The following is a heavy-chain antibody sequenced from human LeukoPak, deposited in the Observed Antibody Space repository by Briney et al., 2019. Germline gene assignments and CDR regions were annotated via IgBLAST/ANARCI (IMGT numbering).Heavy chain of an antibody. Sequence: SETLPLTCTVSGGSISSSSYYWGWIRQPPGKGLEWIGSIYYSGSTYYNPSLKSRVTISVDTSKNQFSLKLSSVTAADTAVYYCARPALDIAVAGTQIDYWGQGTLVTVSS. D-gene: IGHD6-19*01. CDR2: IYYSGST. V-gene: IGHV4-39*01. CDR1: GGSISSSSYY. J-gene: IGHJ4*02. CDR3: ARPALDIAVAGTQIDY.